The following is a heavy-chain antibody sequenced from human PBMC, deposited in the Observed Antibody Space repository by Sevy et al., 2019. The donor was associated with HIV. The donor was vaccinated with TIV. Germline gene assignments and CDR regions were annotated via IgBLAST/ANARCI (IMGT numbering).Heavy chain of an antibody. CDR1: GFTFDDYG. CDR3: ARVDYGDYGED. J-gene: IGHJ4*02. D-gene: IGHD4-17*01. Sequence: GGSLRLSCAASGFTFDDYGMNWVRQAPGKGLEWVSGINWNGGSTGYADSVKGRFTISRDNAKNSLYLQMNSLRAEDTALYYCARVDYGDYGEDWGQGTLVTVSS. V-gene: IGHV3-20*04. CDR2: INWNGGST.